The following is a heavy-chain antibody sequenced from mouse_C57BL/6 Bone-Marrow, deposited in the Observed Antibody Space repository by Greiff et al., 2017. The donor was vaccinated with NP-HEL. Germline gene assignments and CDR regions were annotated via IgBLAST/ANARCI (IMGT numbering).Heavy chain of an antibody. Sequence: VQLQQSGPELVKPGASVKISCEASGYTFTDYYINWVKQRPGQGLEWIGWIFPGSGSTYYNEKFKGKATLTVDKSSSTAYMLLSSLTSEDSAVYFCARGDYYGSRSPYYFDYWGQGTTLTVSS. CDR1: GYTFTDYY. J-gene: IGHJ2*01. D-gene: IGHD1-1*01. CDR3: ARGDYYGSRSPYYFDY. CDR2: IFPGSGST. V-gene: IGHV1-75*01.